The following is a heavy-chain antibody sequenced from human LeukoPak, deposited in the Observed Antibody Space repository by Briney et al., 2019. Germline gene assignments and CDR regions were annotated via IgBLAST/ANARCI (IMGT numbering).Heavy chain of an antibody. CDR2: FSPKTGGS. J-gene: IGHJ4*02. CDR1: GYTFIGHY. D-gene: IGHD1-26*01. V-gene: IGHV1-2*02. Sequence: ASVNVSCKTSGYTFIGHYMHWVRQAPGHGLDWMGWFSPKTGGSHFAQKFRGRVAMTTDTSISTAYLELSSLRSDDTAVYYCVRDSGGSYYYPSDYWGQGTLVTVSS. CDR3: VRDSGGSYYYPSDY.